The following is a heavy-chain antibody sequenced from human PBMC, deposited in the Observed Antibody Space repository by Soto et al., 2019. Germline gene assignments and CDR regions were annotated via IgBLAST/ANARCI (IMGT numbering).Heavy chain of an antibody. V-gene: IGHV4-30-4*01. CDR2: IYYSGST. J-gene: IGHJ6*02. D-gene: IGHD3-16*01. CDR1: GGAIRSGDYY. Sequence: SETLSRTGTVAGGAIRSGDYYWSWIRQPPGKGLEWIGYIYYSGSTYYNPSLKSRVSISVDTSKNQFSLKLSSVTAADTAVYYCASHDYAHYGMDVWGQGTTVT. CDR3: ASHDYAHYGMDV.